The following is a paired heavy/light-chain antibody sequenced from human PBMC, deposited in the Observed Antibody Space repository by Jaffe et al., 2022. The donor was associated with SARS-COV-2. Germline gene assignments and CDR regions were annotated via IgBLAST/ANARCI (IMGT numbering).Light chain of an antibody. CDR2: DDS. V-gene: IGLV3-21*02. CDR3: QVWDSSYDHVV. CDR1: NIGSKS. Sequence: SYVLTQPPSVSVAPGQTARITCGGNNIGSKSVNWYQQQSGQAPVLVVYDDSDRPSGIPERFSGSNSGNTATLTISRVEAGDEADYYCQVWDSSYDHVVFGGGTKLTVL. J-gene: IGLJ2*01.
Heavy chain of an antibody. CDR2: IYYSGST. D-gene: IGHD2-15*01. J-gene: IGHJ5*02. CDR3: ARIYCSGGTCHEEGWFDP. CDR1: GGSISSGDYY. Sequence: QVQLQESGPGLVKPSQTLSLTCAVSGGSISSGDYYWSWIRQPPGKGLEWIGYIYYSGSTYYNPSLKSRVTISVDTPKNQFSLKLSSVTAADTALYYCARIYCSGGTCHEEGWFDPWGQGTLVTVSS. V-gene: IGHV4-30-4*01.